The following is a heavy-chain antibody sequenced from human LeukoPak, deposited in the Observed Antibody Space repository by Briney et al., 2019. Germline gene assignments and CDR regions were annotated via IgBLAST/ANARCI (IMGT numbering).Heavy chain of an antibody. D-gene: IGHD2-21*02. V-gene: IGHV1-18*01. CDR1: GYTFTSYG. J-gene: IGHJ4*02. Sequence: ASVKVSCKASGYTFTSYGISWVRQAPGQGLEWMGWISAYNGNTNYAQKLQGRVTMTTDTSTSTAYMELSSLRSEDTAVYYCARGWTYCGGDCYSLHFDYWGQGTLVTVSS. CDR2: ISAYNGNT. CDR3: ARGWTYCGGDCYSLHFDY.